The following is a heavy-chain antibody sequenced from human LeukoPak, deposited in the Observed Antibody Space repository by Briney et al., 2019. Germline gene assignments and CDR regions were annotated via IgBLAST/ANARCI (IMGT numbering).Heavy chain of an antibody. CDR2: IYSGGST. Sequence: PGGSLRLSCAASGFTVSSNYMSWVRQAPGNGLEWVSVIYSGGSTYYADSVKGRFTISRDNSKNTLYLQMNSLRAEDTAVYYCAREGWNYDSTNDAFDIWGQGTMVTVSS. J-gene: IGHJ3*02. V-gene: IGHV3-53*01. CDR3: AREGWNYDSTNDAFDI. D-gene: IGHD3-22*01. CDR1: GFTVSSNY.